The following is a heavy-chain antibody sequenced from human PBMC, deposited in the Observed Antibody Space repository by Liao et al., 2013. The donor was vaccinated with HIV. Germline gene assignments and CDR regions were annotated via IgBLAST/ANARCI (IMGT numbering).Heavy chain of an antibody. D-gene: IGHD3-22*01. CDR2: INHSGST. J-gene: IGHJ4*02. V-gene: IGHV4-34*01. CDR1: GGSFSGYY. CDR3: ARELGDTYYFDSSGYFDF. Sequence: QVQLQEWGAGLLKPSETLSLTCAVYGGSFSGYYWSWIRQPPGKGLEWIGEINHSGSTNYNPSLKSRVTISVDTSMNQFSLKVSSVTAADTAVYYCARELGDTYYFDSSGYFDFWGQGTLVTVSS.